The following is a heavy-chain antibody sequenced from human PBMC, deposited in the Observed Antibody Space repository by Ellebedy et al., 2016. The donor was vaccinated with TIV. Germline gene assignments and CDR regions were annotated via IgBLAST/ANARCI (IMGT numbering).Heavy chain of an antibody. Sequence: SETLSLXCTVSEASTRSHYWRWIRQPAGKGLEWIGQIYVSGNTDYNPSLKSRVSMSLDTSKKQFSLKLTSVTAADTAVYYCARDLTAYRVEAFDIWGQGTMVTVSS. CDR3: ARDLTAYRVEAFDI. CDR2: IYVSGNT. D-gene: IGHD4-11*01. J-gene: IGHJ3*02. CDR1: EASTRSHY. V-gene: IGHV4-4*07.